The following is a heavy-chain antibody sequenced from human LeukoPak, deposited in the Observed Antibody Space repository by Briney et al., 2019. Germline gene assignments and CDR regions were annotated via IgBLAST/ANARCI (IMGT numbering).Heavy chain of an antibody. CDR1: GTSISNSIW. D-gene: IGHD3-22*01. CDR2: VYHSGST. J-gene: IGHJ4*02. Sequence: SETLSLTCAVSGTSISNSIWWSWVRQPPGKGLEWIGEVYHSGSTNYNPSLKSRLTILVDKSKNQFSLKLNSVTAADTAVYYCTRPYYDSSGPQAYTDYWGQGTLVTVSS. CDR3: TRPYYDSSGPQAYTDY. V-gene: IGHV4-4*02.